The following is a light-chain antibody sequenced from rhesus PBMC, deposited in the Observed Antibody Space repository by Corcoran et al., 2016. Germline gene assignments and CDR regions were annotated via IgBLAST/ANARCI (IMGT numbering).Light chain of an antibody. J-gene: IGKJ4*01. CDR1: QGISKY. CDR2: DAS. Sequence: DIQMTQSPSSLSASVGDTVTITCQASQGISKYLAWYQQKPGKAPNLLFYDASTLQSGVPSRFSGRGSGTECTLTISSLQPEDFATYYCQQHNSYPPTFGGGTKVEIK. V-gene: IGKV1-25*01. CDR3: QQHNSYPPT.